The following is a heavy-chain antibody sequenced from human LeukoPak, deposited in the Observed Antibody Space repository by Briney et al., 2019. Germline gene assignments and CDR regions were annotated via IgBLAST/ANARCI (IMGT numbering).Heavy chain of an antibody. CDR2: IYYSGST. V-gene: IGHV4-59*01. J-gene: IGHJ6*04. CDR1: GGSISSYY. CDR3: ARVSGYDWESFYDY. Sequence: PSETLSLTCTVSGGSISSYYWSWIRQPPGKGLEWIGYIYYSGSTNYNPSLKSRVTISVDTSKNQFSLKLSSVTAADTAVYYCARVSGYDWESFYDYWGKGTTVTVSS. D-gene: IGHD5-12*01.